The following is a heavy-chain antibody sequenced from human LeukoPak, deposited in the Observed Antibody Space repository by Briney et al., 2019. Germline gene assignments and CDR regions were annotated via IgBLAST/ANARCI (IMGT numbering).Heavy chain of an antibody. J-gene: IGHJ4*02. CDR3: AKPPEYCRSTNCPTDY. D-gene: IGHD2-2*01. CDR2: ISGSGSST. Sequence: GSLRLSCAASGFTFSSYAMSWVRQAPGKGLEWVSGISGSGSSTYYADSVKGRFTISRDNSMNTLYLQMNSLRAEDTAVYYCAKPPEYCRSTNCPTDYWGQGTLVTVSS. V-gene: IGHV3-23*01. CDR1: GFTFSSYA.